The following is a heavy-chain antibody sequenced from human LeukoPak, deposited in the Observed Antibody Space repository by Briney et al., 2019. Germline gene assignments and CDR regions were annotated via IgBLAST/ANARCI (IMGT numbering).Heavy chain of an antibody. J-gene: IGHJ6*03. CDR1: GFTFGDYA. Sequence: GGSLRLSCTASGFTFGDYAVSWVRQAPGKGLEWVGFIRSKTYSGTTEYAASVEGRFSISRDDSKSIVYLQMNSLKIEDTAVYYAARVRGEDYMDVWGKGTSVTISS. D-gene: IGHD3-10*01. CDR3: ARVRGEDYMDV. V-gene: IGHV3-49*04. CDR2: IRSKTYSGTT.